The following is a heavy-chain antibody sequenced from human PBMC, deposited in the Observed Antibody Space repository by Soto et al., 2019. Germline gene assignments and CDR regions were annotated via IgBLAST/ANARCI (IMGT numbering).Heavy chain of an antibody. CDR1: GYTFTSYG. CDR2: INPNSGGT. D-gene: IGHD3-22*01. V-gene: IGHV1-2*04. J-gene: IGHJ3*02. CDR3: ARASYYDSSGYYRQNAFDI. Sequence: ASVKVSCKASGYTFTSYGISWVRQAPGQGLDWMGWINPNSGGTNYAQKFQGWVTMTRDTSISTAYMELSRLRSDDTAVYYCARASYYDSSGYYRQNAFDIWGQGAMVTVSS.